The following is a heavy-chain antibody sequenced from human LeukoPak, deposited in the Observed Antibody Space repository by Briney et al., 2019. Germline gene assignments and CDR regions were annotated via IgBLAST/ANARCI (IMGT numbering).Heavy chain of an antibody. D-gene: IGHD6-19*01. CDR3: AREAEQWLSTWDY. J-gene: IGHJ4*02. Sequence: PGRSLRLSCAASGFTFSSYGMHWVRQAPGKGLEWVAVIWYDGSNKYYADSVKGRFTISRDNPKNTLYLQMNSLRAEDTAVYYCAREAEQWLSTWDYWGQGTLVTVSS. CDR1: GFTFSSYG. V-gene: IGHV3-33*01. CDR2: IWYDGSNK.